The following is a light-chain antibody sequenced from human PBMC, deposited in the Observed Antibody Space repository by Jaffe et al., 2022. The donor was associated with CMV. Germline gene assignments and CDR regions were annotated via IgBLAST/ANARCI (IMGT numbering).Light chain of an antibody. CDR1: QNINNY. J-gene: IGKJ2*01. CDR2: AAS. V-gene: IGKV1-39*01. Sequence: DIQMTQSPSSLSASVGDRVTITCRASQNINNYLHWYQQKAGKTPKLVIFAASSLQSGVPSRFSGSGSGTDFTLTISSLQPEDFATYYCQQSYTTPYTFGQGSKLEIK. CDR3: QQSYTTPYT.